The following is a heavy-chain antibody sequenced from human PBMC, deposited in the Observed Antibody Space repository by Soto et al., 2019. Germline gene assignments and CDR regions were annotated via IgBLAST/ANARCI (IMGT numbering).Heavy chain of an antibody. CDR2: ISFDGSYK. CDR1: GFTFGSYG. CDR3: AKDSVGATVYHNGMDV. Sequence: QVQLVESGGGVVQPGRSLRLSCVGSGFTFGSYGLHWVRQAPGKGLEWVAIISFDGSYKSYADSVKGRFTISRDDSRNTLSLHMSSQSPEDTGVYYCAKDSVGATVYHNGMDVWGQGTTVSVSS. D-gene: IGHD1-26*01. V-gene: IGHV3-30*18. J-gene: IGHJ6*02.